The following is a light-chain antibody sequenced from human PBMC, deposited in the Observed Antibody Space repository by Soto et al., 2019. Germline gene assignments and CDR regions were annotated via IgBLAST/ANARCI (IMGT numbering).Light chain of an antibody. CDR1: SPNIGTNT. V-gene: IGLV1-44*01. J-gene: IGLJ3*02. Sequence: QAVVTQPPSASGTPGQRVTISCSGSSPNIGTNTVNWYQQFPGTAPELLIYSNDQRPSGVPDRFSGSKSGTSASLAIGGLQSDDEADYYCAVWDGSLNGWVFGGGTKLTVL. CDR3: AVWDGSLNGWV. CDR2: SND.